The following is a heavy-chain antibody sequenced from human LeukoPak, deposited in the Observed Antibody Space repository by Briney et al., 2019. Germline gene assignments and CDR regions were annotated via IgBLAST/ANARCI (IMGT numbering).Heavy chain of an antibody. Sequence: QAGGSLRLSCAASGFTFSSYGMHWVRQAPGKGLEWVAVILYDGSNKYYADSVKGRFTISRDNSKNTLYLQMNSLRAEDTAVYYCAKELTTVTPIDYWGQGTLVTVSS. D-gene: IGHD4-17*01. CDR1: GFTFSSYG. J-gene: IGHJ4*02. CDR3: AKELTTVTPIDY. CDR2: ILYDGSNK. V-gene: IGHV3-30*18.